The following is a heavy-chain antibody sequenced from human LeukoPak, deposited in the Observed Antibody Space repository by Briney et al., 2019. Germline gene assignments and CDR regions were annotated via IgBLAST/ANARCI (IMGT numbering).Heavy chain of an antibody. Sequence: SETLSLTCTVSGGSISSSSYYWGWIRQPPGKGLEWIGSIYYSGSTYYNPSLKSRVTISVDTSKNQFSLKLSPVTAADTAVYYCARQLGYYDFWSGYYTGNYFDYWGQGTLVTVSS. CDR1: GGSISSSSYY. CDR2: IYYSGST. D-gene: IGHD3-3*01. V-gene: IGHV4-39*01. J-gene: IGHJ4*02. CDR3: ARQLGYYDFWSGYYTGNYFDY.